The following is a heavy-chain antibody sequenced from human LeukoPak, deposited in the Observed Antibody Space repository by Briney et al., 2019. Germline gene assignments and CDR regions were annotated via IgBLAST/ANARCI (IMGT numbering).Heavy chain of an antibody. D-gene: IGHD1-26*01. CDR1: GYTFTGYY. Sequence: ASVKVSCKASGYTFTGYYMHWVRQAPGQGLEWMGWINPNSGGTNYAHKFQGRVTMTRDTSISTAYMELSRLRSDDTAVYYCAREPPRYRGPFDYWGQGTLVTVSS. V-gene: IGHV1-2*07. J-gene: IGHJ4*02. CDR2: INPNSGGT. CDR3: AREPPRYRGPFDY.